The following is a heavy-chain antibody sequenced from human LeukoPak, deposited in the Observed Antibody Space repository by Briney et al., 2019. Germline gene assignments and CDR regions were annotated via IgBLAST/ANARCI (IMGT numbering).Heavy chain of an antibody. V-gene: IGHV3-23*01. CDR3: AKDHVLRYFDWLEGTRFDP. CDR1: GFTFSDYA. CDR2: ISGGSSGST. Sequence: GGSLRLSCAASGFTFSDYAMSWVRQAPGKGLEWLSVISGGSSGSTYYADSVTGRFTISRDNSKNTLYLQMNSLRAEDTAVYYCAKDHVLRYFDWLEGTRFDPWGQGTLVTVSS. D-gene: IGHD3-9*01. J-gene: IGHJ5*02.